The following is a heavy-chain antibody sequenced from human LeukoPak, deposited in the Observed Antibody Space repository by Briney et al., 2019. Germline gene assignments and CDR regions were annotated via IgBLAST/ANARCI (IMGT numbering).Heavy chain of an antibody. CDR3: ARDPSGSYDVSWAGDV. V-gene: IGHV3-21*01. CDR1: GFTFSSYS. Sequence: GGSLRLSCAASGFTFSSYSMNWVRQAPGKGLEWVSSISSSSSYIYYADSVKGRFTISRDNAKNSLYLQMNSLRAEDTAVYYCARDPSGSYDVSWAGDVWGKGTTVTVSS. J-gene: IGHJ6*04. CDR2: ISSSSSYI. D-gene: IGHD1-26*01.